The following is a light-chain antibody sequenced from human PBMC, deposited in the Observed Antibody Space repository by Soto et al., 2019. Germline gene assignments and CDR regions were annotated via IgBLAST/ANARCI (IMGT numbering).Light chain of an antibody. CDR3: QQYGGSPYT. V-gene: IGKV3-20*01. CDR2: GAS. CDR1: QSVVSDY. J-gene: IGKJ2*01. Sequence: EIVLTQSPDTLSLSPGEGVTLSCRASQSVVSDYVAWYQQKPGQAPRLLIYGASIGATGLPARFSGSGSGRDFIHAINRQEPEYFVVYYCQQYGGSPYTFGRVT.